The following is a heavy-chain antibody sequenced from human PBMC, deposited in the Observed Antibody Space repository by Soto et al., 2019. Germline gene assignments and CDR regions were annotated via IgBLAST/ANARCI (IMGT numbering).Heavy chain of an antibody. CDR2: IDPSDSQT. V-gene: IGHV5-10-1*01. Sequence: PGESLKISCKGSGYSFAVDWITLVLQKPGKGLEWMGRIDPSDSQTYYSPSFRGHVTISVTKSITTVFLQWSSLRASDTAMYYCARQIYDSDTGPNFQYYFDSWGQGTPVTVSS. J-gene: IGHJ4*02. D-gene: IGHD3-22*01. CDR1: GYSFAVDW. CDR3: ARQIYDSDTGPNFQYYFDS.